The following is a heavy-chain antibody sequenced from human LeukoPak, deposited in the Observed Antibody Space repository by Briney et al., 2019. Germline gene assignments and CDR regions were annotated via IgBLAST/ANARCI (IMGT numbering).Heavy chain of an antibody. D-gene: IGHD6-19*01. CDR2: FDPEDGET. CDR3: ATGKLGSGWYEYFQH. V-gene: IGHV1-24*01. Sequence: ASVKVSCKVSGYTLTELSMHWVRQAPGKGLEWMGGFDPEDGETIYAQKFQGRVTMTEDTSTDTAYMELSSLRSEDTAVYYCATGKLGSGWYEYFQHWGQGTLVTVSS. CDR1: GYTLTELS. J-gene: IGHJ1*01.